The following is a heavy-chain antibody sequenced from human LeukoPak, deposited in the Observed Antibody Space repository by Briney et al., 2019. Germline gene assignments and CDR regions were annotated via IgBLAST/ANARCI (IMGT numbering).Heavy chain of an antibody. CDR1: GGSISSHY. Sequence: SETLSLTCTVSGGSISSHYWSWIRQPPGKGLEWFGYIYYSGSTNYNPSLKSRVTISVDTSKNQFSLKLSSVTAADTAVYYCARVGYDFWSGYYYYFDYWGQGTLVTVSS. CDR2: IYYSGST. J-gene: IGHJ4*02. V-gene: IGHV4-59*11. CDR3: ARVGYDFWSGYYYYFDY. D-gene: IGHD3-3*01.